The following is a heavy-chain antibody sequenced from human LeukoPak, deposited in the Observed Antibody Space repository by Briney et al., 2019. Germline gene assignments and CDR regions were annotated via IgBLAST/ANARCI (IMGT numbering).Heavy chain of an antibody. J-gene: IGHJ5*02. V-gene: IGHV4-59*08. CDR1: GGSISNYY. CDR2: ISHSGST. D-gene: IGHD6-19*01. CDR3: ARRGGWYWFDP. Sequence: SETLSLTCTVSGGSISNYYWSWIRQPPGKGLEWIGYISHSGSTNYSPSLKSRVTISLDTSKNQFSLKLSSVTAADTAVYYCARRGGWYWFDPWGQGTLVTVSS.